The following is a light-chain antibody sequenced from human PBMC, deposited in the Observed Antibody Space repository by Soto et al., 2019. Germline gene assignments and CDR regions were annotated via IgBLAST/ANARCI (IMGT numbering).Light chain of an antibody. J-gene: IGLJ3*02. V-gene: IGLV1-44*01. Sequence: QSVLTQPPSASGTPGQRVTISCSGSSSNIGSNTVNWYQQLPGTAPKLLIYSINQRPSGVPDRFSGSKSGTSASLAISGLQSEDEADYYCAAWDDSLNGHGVFGGGTKLTVL. CDR3: AAWDDSLNGHGV. CDR1: SSNIGSNT. CDR2: SIN.